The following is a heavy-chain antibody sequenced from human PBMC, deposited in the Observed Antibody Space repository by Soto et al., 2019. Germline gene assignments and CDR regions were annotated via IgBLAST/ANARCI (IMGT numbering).Heavy chain of an antibody. CDR1: GGSIDSGDYS. CDR2: IYHTGTT. J-gene: IGHJ4*02. V-gene: IGHV4-30-2*01. Sequence: PSETLSLTCTVSGGSIDSGDYSWTGIRQPPGKGLEWIGYIYHTGTTYYNMSLKSRVTISVDRSKNQFSLKLSSVTAADTAVYYCARWYGSEVFDYWGQGTLVTVSS. CDR3: ARWYGSEVFDY. D-gene: IGHD3-10*01.